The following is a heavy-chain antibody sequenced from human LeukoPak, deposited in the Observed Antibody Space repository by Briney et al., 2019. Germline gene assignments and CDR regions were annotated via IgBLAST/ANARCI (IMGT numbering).Heavy chain of an antibody. CDR3: ARPRRYYYYYGMDV. CDR2: INHSGST. CDR1: GGSFSGYY. J-gene: IGHJ6*02. V-gene: IGHV4-34*01. Sequence: SETLSLTCAVYGGSFSGYYWSWIRQPPGKGLEWIGEINHSGSTNYNPSLKSRVTISVDTSKNQFSLKLSSVTAADTAVYYCARPRRYYYYYGMDVWGQGTMVTVSS.